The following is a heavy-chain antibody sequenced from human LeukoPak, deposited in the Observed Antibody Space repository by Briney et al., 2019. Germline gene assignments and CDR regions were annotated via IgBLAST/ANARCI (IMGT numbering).Heavy chain of an antibody. CDR1: GGSFSGYY. Sequence: PSETLSLTCAVYGGSFSGYYWSWIRQPPGKGLEWFGEINHSGSTNNNPSLKSRVTISVDTSKNQFSLKLSSVTAADTAVYYCARSRRGYSYGYPYYFDYWGQGTLVTVSS. D-gene: IGHD5-18*01. V-gene: IGHV4-34*01. J-gene: IGHJ4*02. CDR2: INHSGST. CDR3: ARSRRGYSYGYPYYFDY.